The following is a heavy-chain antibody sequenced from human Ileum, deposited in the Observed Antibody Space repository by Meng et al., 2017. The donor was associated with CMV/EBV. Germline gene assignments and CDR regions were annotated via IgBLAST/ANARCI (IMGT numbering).Heavy chain of an antibody. CDR2: ISAYNGNT. J-gene: IGHJ2*01. CDR3: ATYMGLAQDWYFRI. Sequence: QVQLVQSGAEVKKPGASVKVSCKASGYTFTSYDISWVRQAPGQGLEWMGWISAYNGNTIYAQKFRGRVTMTEDTSTDTVYVSLTSLRSEDTAIYYCATYMGLAQDWYFRIWGRGTLVTVSS. D-gene: IGHD1-26*01. V-gene: IGHV1-18*01. CDR1: GYTFTSYD.